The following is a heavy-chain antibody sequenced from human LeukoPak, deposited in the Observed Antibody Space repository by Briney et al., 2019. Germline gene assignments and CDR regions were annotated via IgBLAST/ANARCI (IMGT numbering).Heavy chain of an antibody. V-gene: IGHV4-4*09. D-gene: IGHD6-19*01. CDR1: GGSISNYY. J-gene: IGHJ3*02. CDR3: ARPHSSGWYGAFDI. CDR2: IYTGGST. Sequence: PSETLSLTYTVSGGSISNYYWSWIRQPPGKGLEWIGYIYTGGSTNYNPSLKNRVTISVDTSKNQFSLKLSSVTAVDTAVYYCARPHSSGWYGAFDIWGQGTMVTVSS.